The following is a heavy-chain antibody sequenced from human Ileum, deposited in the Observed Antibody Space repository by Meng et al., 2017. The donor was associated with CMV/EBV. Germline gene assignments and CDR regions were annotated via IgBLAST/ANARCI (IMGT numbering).Heavy chain of an antibody. V-gene: IGHV3-7*01. CDR1: GFTFNTYW. Sequence: GESLKISCGVSGFTFNTYWMSWVRQAPGKGLEWVANIKLDGSEKYYVDSVKGRFTISRDNAKNSLYLQMSSLRAEDTAVYYCARLNSFDYWGQGTLVTVSS. CDR3: ARLNSFDY. J-gene: IGHJ4*02. CDR2: IKLDGSEK.